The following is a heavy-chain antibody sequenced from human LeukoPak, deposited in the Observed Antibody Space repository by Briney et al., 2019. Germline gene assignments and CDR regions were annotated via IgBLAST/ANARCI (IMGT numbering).Heavy chain of an antibody. V-gene: IGHV3-23*01. CDR2: ISGSGGIT. Sequence: GGSLRLTFPASRCTFRSYAMSWLRQAPWKGPAWVSAISGSGGITYYADSVKGRFTISRDNSKNTLYLQMNSLRAEDTAVYYCTRQGVNYYDSGGPFDPWGQGTLVTVSS. CDR1: RCTFRSYA. J-gene: IGHJ5*02. D-gene: IGHD3-22*01. CDR3: TRQGVNYYDSGGPFDP.